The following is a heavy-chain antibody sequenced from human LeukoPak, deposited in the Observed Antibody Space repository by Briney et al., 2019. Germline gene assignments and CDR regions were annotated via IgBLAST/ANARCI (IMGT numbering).Heavy chain of an antibody. V-gene: IGHV3-43*02. CDR1: GFTFDDYA. J-gene: IGHJ1*01. D-gene: IGHD5-12*01. CDR3: AKDNTHIGELFQH. Sequence: GGSLRLSCAASGFTFDDYAMHWVRQGPGKGLEWVSLISGDGDSKYYADSVKGRFTISRDNSKNSLYLQMNSLRTEDTAFYYCAKDNTHIGELFQHWGQGTLVTVSS. CDR2: ISGDGDSK.